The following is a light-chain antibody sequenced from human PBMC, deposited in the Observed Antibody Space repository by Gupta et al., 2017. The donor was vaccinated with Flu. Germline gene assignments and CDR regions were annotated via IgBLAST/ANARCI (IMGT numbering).Light chain of an antibody. CDR1: KLGDKY. CDR3: QAWDINVHVA. V-gene: IGLV3-1*01. Sequence: SHELTQLPSVSAPPGQTASITCSGDKLGDKYVCWYQQKPGQSPVLVIYQDKKRPSGIPERFSGSNSGNTATLTISGTQTMDEADYYCQAWDINVHVAFGGGTKLTVL. J-gene: IGLJ2*01. CDR2: QDK.